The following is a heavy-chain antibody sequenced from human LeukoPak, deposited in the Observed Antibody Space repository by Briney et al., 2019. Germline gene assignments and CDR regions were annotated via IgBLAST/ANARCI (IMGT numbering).Heavy chain of an antibody. V-gene: IGHV1-2*02. CDR3: ARSLTRITMVRGVIPLFGY. Sequence: ASVKVSCKASGYTFTGYYMHWVRQAPGQGLEWMGWINPNSGGTNYAQKFQGRVSMTRDTSISTAYMELSRLRSDDTAVYYCARSLTRITMVRGVIPLFGYWGQGTLVTVSS. J-gene: IGHJ4*02. CDR1: GYTFTGYY. CDR2: INPNSGGT. D-gene: IGHD3-10*01.